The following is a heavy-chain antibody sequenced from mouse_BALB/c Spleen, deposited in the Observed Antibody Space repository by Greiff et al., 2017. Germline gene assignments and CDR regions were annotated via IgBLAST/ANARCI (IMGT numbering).Heavy chain of an antibody. V-gene: IGHV1S135*01. J-gene: IGHJ2*01. CDR3: ARSRNMLDY. Sequence: EVKLMESGPELVKPGASVKISCKASGYSFTSYYMHWVKQSHGKSLEWIGYIDPFNGGTSYNQKFKGKATLTVDKSSSTAYMHLSSLTSEDSAVYYCARSRNMLDYWGQGTTLTVSS. CDR2: IDPFNGGT. CDR1: GYSFTSYY. D-gene: IGHD5-1-1*01.